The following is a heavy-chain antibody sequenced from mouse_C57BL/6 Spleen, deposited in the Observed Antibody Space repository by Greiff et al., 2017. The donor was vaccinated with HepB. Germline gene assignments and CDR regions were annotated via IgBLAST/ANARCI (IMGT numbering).Heavy chain of an antibody. Sequence: VQLQQSGAELVKPGASVKMSCKASGYTFTSYWITWVKQRPGQGLEWIGDIYPGSGSTNYNEKFKSKATLTVDTSSSTAYMQLSSLTSEDSAVYYCAREGMVYDYDVYYYAMDYWGQGTSVTVSS. CDR1: GYTFTSYW. CDR3: AREGMVYDYDVYYYAMDY. D-gene: IGHD2-4*01. J-gene: IGHJ4*01. V-gene: IGHV1-55*01. CDR2: IYPGSGST.